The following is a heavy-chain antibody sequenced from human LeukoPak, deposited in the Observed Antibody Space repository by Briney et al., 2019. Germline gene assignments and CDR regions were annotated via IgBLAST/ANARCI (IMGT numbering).Heavy chain of an antibody. CDR3: AKDIVATIDYDY. D-gene: IGHD5-12*01. CDR1: GFTFSIYW. Sequence: PGGSLRLSCAASGFTFSIYWMSWVRQAPGKGLEWVANINQDGSQKYYVDSVKGRFTISRDNSKNTLYLQMNSLRAEDTAVYYCAKDIVATIDYDYWGQGTLVTVSS. V-gene: IGHV3-7*03. CDR2: INQDGSQK. J-gene: IGHJ4*02.